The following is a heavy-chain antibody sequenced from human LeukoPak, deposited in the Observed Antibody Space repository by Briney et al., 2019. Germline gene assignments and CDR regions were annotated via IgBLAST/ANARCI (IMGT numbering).Heavy chain of an antibody. J-gene: IGHJ5*02. Sequence: SQTLSLTCTVSGGSISSGNYYWSWIRQPPGKGLEWIGYIYYSGSTYYNPSLKSRVTISVDTSKNQFSLKLRSVTAADTAVYYCARAGGGGSYYPWFDPWGQGTLVTVSS. D-gene: IGHD1-26*01. CDR3: ARAGGGGSYYPWFDP. V-gene: IGHV4-30-4*08. CDR2: IYYSGST. CDR1: GGSISSGNYY.